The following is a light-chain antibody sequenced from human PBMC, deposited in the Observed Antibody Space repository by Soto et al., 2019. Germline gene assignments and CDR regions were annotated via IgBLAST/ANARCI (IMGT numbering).Light chain of an antibody. CDR1: SSDVGGYNY. V-gene: IGLV2-14*01. Sequence: QSALTQPASVSGSPGQSITISCTGTSSDVGGYNYVSWYQQHPGKATKLMIYDVSNRPSGVSNRFSGSKSGNTASLTISGLQAEDEADDYCSSYTSSSTLDVFGTGTKLTVL. CDR2: DVS. J-gene: IGLJ1*01. CDR3: SSYTSSSTLDV.